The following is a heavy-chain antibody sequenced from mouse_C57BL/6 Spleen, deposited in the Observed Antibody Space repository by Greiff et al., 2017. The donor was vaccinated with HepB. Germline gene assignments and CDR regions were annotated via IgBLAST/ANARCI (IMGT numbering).Heavy chain of an antibody. CDR1: GFTFSDYG. Sequence: EVQLQESGGGLVKPGGSLKLSCAASGFTFSDYGMHWVRQAPEKGLEWVAYISSGSSTIYYADTVKGRFTISRDNAKNTLFLQMTSLRSEDTAMYYCARSGYLDYWGQGTTLTVSS. CDR3: ARSGYLDY. D-gene: IGHD1-3*01. J-gene: IGHJ2*01. V-gene: IGHV5-17*01. CDR2: ISSGSSTI.